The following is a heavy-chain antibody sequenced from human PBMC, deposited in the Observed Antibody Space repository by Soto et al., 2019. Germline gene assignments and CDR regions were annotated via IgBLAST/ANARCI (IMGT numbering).Heavy chain of an antibody. J-gene: IGHJ6*02. CDR2: ISSSSTHI. D-gene: IGHD3-3*01. Sequence: PGGSLRLSCAASGFTLSSYSMNWVRQASGKGLEWVASISSSSTHIYYADSVKGRFTISRDNARNSLYLQMNSLRAEDTAVYYCARGPVLRFLEWLPSALVGGYGMDVWGQGTTVTVSS. CDR3: ARGPVLRFLEWLPSALVGGYGMDV. V-gene: IGHV3-21*01. CDR1: GFTLSSYS.